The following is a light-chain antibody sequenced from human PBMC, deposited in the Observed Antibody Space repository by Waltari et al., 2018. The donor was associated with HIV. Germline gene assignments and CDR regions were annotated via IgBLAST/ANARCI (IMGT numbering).Light chain of an antibody. V-gene: IGKV1-5*03. CDR1: QSISNW. CDR3: QQYDIYPYT. CDR2: AAS. Sequence: DIQMNQSPSILAASVRDRVTITCRARQSISNWLTWYQQKPGKAPKLLIYAASTLGRGVPSRFSGSGSGTEFTLTISSLQPDDFAAYYCQQYDIYPYTFGQGTKLEIK. J-gene: IGKJ2*01.